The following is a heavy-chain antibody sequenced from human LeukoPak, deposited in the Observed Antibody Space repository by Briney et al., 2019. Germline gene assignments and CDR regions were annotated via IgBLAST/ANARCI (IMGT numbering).Heavy chain of an antibody. Sequence: GGSLRLSCAASGFTFSSYSMNWVRQAPGKGLEWVSSISSSSSYIYYADSVKGRFTISRDNAKNSLYLQMNSLRAEDTAVYYCARVPMGYVILTGYYTWLDYWGQGTLVTVSS. V-gene: IGHV3-21*01. J-gene: IGHJ4*02. CDR3: ARVPMGYVILTGYYTWLDY. D-gene: IGHD3-9*01. CDR1: GFTFSSYS. CDR2: ISSSSSYI.